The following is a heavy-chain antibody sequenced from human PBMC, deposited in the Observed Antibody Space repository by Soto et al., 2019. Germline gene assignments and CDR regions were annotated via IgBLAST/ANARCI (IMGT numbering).Heavy chain of an antibody. V-gene: IGHV3-33*01. CDR3: ASQAFDY. J-gene: IGHJ4*02. CDR1: GFTFSAYG. CDR2: IWHDGSKK. Sequence: QVHLVESGGGVVQPGTSLRLSCAASGFTFSAYGLQWVRQAPGKGLEWLAFIWHDGSKKYYADSVGGRFTISRDNSKNTLYLQVNSLRADDTAVYYCASQAFDYWGQGTLVTVSS.